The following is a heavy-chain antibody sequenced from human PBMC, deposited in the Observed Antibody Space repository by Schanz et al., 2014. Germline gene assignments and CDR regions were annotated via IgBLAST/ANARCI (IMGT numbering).Heavy chain of an antibody. V-gene: IGHV3-66*01. D-gene: IGHD6-6*01. CDR2: IYSGGST. J-gene: IGHJ6*02. CDR1: RFTFSDYW. CDR3: ARGYSSSMDV. Sequence: EVQLVESGGGLVQPGGSLSLSCAASRFTFSDYWMSWVRQAPGKGLEWVSVIYSGGSTYYADSVKGRFTISRDNSKNTLYLQMNSLRAEDTAVYYCARGYSSSMDVWGQGTTVTVSS.